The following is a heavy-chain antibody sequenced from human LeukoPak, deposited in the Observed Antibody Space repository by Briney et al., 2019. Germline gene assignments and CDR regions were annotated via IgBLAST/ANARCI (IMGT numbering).Heavy chain of an antibody. CDR2: ISSSGSTI. J-gene: IGHJ4*02. CDR1: GFTFSDYY. D-gene: IGHD2-2*01. Sequence: PGGSLRLSCAASGFTFSDYYMSWIRQAPGKGLEWVSYISSSGSTIYYADSVKGRFTISRDNAKNSLYLQMNSLRAEDTAVYYCKGTYCSSTSCYIDYWGQGTLVTVSS. V-gene: IGHV3-11*04. CDR3: KGTYCSSTSCYIDY.